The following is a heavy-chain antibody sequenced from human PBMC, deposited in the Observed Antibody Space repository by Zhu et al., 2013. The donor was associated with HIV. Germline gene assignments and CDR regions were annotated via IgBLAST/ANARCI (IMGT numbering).Heavy chain of an antibody. CDR3: ARDARYCSGGSCYLTEYFQH. Sequence: QVQLVQSGAEVKKPGASVKVSCKASGYTFTSYGISWVRQAPGQGLEWMGWISTYNGNTNYAQKVQGRVTMTTDTSTSTAYMELRSLRFDDTAVYYCARDARYCSGGSCYLTEYFQHWGQGTLVTVSS. CDR1: GYTFTSYG. V-gene: IGHV1-18*01. D-gene: IGHD2-15*01. J-gene: IGHJ1*01. CDR2: ISTYNGNT.